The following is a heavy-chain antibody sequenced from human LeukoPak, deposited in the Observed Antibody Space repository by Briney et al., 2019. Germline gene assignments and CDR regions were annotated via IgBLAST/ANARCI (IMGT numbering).Heavy chain of an antibody. V-gene: IGHV4-34*01. D-gene: IGHD4-11*01. CDR1: GGSFSGYW. CDR3: ARTDYSLP. J-gene: IGHJ5*02. CDR2: ISHSGET. Sequence: SETLSLTCAVSGGSFSGYWWCWIRQSPGTGLEWIGEISHSGETNYNPSFESRVSISLDTPKNQFSLHLSSVTAADTAVYYCARTDYSLPWGQGTPVTASS.